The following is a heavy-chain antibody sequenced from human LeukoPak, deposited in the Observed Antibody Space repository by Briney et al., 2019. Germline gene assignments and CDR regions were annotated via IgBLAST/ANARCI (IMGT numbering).Heavy chain of an antibody. Sequence: SETLSLTCTVSGNSFGDYYWSWIRQPAGKGLEWIGRIYTSGSTTYNPSLKSRVTMSVDTSKSQFSLNLMSVTAADTAVYYCAKSGGYGLIDYWGQGTLVTVSS. CDR1: GNSFGDYY. CDR3: AKSGGYGLIDY. CDR2: IYTSGST. J-gene: IGHJ4*01. V-gene: IGHV4-4*07. D-gene: IGHD6-25*01.